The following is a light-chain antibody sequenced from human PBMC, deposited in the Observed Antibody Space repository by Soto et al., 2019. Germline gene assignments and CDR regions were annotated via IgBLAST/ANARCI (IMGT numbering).Light chain of an antibody. CDR3: QQSYSTPVT. CDR1: RSISSY. CDR2: AAS. Sequence: DIQMTQSPSSLSASVGDRVSISCRASRSISSYLNWYQQKPGKAPKLLIYAASTLRSGVPSRFSGSGSGTEFALTISSLQPEDFATYDCQQSYSTPVTFGGGTKVEIK. V-gene: IGKV1-39*01. J-gene: IGKJ4*01.